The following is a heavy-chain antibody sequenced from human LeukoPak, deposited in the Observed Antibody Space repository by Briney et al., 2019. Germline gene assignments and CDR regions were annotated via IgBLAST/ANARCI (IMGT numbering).Heavy chain of an antibody. CDR1: GFTFSSYD. Sequence: GGSLRLSCAASGFTFSSYDMYWVRQATGKGLERVSAIGTAGDTYFPGSVKGRFTISRENAKNSLYLQMNSLRAGDTAVYYCARSGYSSGYYDLWGRGTLVTVSS. CDR2: IGTAGDT. CDR3: ARSGYSSGYYDL. J-gene: IGHJ2*01. V-gene: IGHV3-13*01. D-gene: IGHD3-22*01.